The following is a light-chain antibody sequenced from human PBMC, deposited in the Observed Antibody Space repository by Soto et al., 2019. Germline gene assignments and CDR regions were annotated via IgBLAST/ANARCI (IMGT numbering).Light chain of an antibody. Sequence: EIVLTQSPGTLSLSPGERATLSCRASQSVSSSYLAWYQQKPGQAHRLLIYGASSRATGIPDRFSGSGSGTDFTLTISRLEPEDFAVNYCQQYGSSPRTFGQGTKVDIK. J-gene: IGKJ1*01. CDR1: QSVSSSY. CDR2: GAS. V-gene: IGKV3-20*01. CDR3: QQYGSSPRT.